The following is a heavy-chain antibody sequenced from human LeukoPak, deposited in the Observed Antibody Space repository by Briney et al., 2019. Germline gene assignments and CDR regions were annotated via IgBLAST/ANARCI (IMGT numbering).Heavy chain of an antibody. CDR2: ISSDGSNN. CDR3: AKDRDYGDIDY. J-gene: IGHJ4*02. D-gene: IGHD4-17*01. CDR1: GFTFSSYA. V-gene: IGHV3-30-3*01. Sequence: PGGSLRLSCAASGFTFSSYAMHWVRQAPGKGLEWVAVISSDGSNNHYADSVRGRFTISRDNSKNTLYVQMNSLRAEDTAVYYCAKDRDYGDIDYWGQGTLVTVSS.